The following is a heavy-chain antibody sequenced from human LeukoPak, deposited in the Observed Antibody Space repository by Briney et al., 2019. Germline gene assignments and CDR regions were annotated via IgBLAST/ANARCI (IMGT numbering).Heavy chain of an antibody. CDR1: GGSISSYD. V-gene: IGHV4-39*01. D-gene: IGHD3-3*01. CDR3: ARSKHYDFWSGYFLDASDI. CDR2: IYYSGST. J-gene: IGHJ3*02. Sequence: PSETLSLTCTVSGGSISSYDWGWIRQPPGKGLEWIGSIYYSGSTYYNPSLKSRVTISVDTSKNQFSLKLSSVTAADTAVYYCARSKHYDFWSGYFLDASDIWGQGTMVTVSS.